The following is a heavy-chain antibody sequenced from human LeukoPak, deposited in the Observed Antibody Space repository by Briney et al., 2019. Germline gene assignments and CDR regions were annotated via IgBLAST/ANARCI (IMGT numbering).Heavy chain of an antibody. J-gene: IGHJ3*02. CDR2: ISSSSSYI. V-gene: IGHV3-21*01. D-gene: IGHD1-26*01. Sequence: GGSLRLSCAASGFTFSNAWMNWVRQAPGKGLEWVSSISSSSSYIYYADSVKGRFTISRDNAKNSLYLQMNSLRAEDTAVYYCARIVGATTIIGDDAFDIWGQGTMVTVSS. CDR1: GFTFSNAW. CDR3: ARIVGATTIIGDDAFDI.